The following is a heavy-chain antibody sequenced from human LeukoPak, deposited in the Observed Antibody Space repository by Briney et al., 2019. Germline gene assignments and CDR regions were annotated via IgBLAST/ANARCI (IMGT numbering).Heavy chain of an antibody. J-gene: IGHJ4*02. D-gene: IGHD3-10*01. CDR1: GYTLTELP. CDR2: FDPEDGET. CDR3: ASMVRGVILPFDY. Sequence: GASVKVSCKVSGYTLTELPMHWVRQAPGKGLEWMGGFDPEDGETIYAQKFQGRVTMTEDTSTDTAYMELSSLRSEDTAVYYCASMVRGVILPFDYWGQGTLVTVSS. V-gene: IGHV1-24*01.